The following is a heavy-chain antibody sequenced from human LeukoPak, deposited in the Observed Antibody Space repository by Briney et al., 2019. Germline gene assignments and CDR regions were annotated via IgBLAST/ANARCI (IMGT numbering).Heavy chain of an antibody. CDR3: ARDLAAAGRGFLDF. CDR1: GGTFSSYA. J-gene: IGHJ4*02. D-gene: IGHD6-13*01. V-gene: IGHV1-69*13. CDR2: IIPIFGIA. Sequence: SVKVSCKASGGTFSSYAISWVRQAPGQGLEWMGGIIPIFGIANYAQKFQGRVTITADESTSTAYMELSSLRSEDTAVYYCARDLAAAGRGFLDFWGQGTLVTVSS.